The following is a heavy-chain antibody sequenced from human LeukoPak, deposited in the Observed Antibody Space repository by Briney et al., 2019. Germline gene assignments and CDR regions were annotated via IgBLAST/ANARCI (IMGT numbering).Heavy chain of an antibody. Sequence: GGSLRLSCAASGFTFSSYAMSWVRQAPGKGLEWVSAISGSGGSTYHADSVKGRFTISRDNSKNTLYLQMNSLRAEDTAVYYCAKDLISSSWYWLDPWGQGTLVTVSS. CDR2: ISGSGGST. D-gene: IGHD6-13*01. J-gene: IGHJ5*02. CDR1: GFTFSSYA. V-gene: IGHV3-23*01. CDR3: AKDLISSSWYWLDP.